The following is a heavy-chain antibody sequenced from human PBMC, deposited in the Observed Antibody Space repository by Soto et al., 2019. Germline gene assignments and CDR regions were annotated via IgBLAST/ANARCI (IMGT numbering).Heavy chain of an antibody. CDR2: IHYSGST. D-gene: IGHD4-17*01. V-gene: IGHV4-31*03. CDR3: TRDFPSYGDYGNGYFDS. CDR1: GGSISSGGYY. Sequence: TLSLTCTVSGGSISSGGYYWSWIRQHPGKGLEWIGQIHYSGSTYYNPSLRSRVTISVDTSKNQFSLKPSSVTAADTAVYYCTRDFPSYGDYGNGYFDSWGQGTLVTVSS. J-gene: IGHJ4*02.